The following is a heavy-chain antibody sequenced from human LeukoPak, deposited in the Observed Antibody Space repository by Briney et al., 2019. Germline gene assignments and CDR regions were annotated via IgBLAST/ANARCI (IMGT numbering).Heavy chain of an antibody. V-gene: IGHV4-34*01. Sequence: SETLSLTCAVYGGSFSGYYWSWIRQPPGKGLEWIGEINHSGSTNHNPSLKSRVTISVDTSKNQFSLKLSSVTAADTAVYYCARFTTVVTTNWFDPWGQGTLVNVSS. CDR1: GGSFSGYY. D-gene: IGHD4-23*01. CDR2: INHSGST. J-gene: IGHJ5*02. CDR3: ARFTTVVTTNWFDP.